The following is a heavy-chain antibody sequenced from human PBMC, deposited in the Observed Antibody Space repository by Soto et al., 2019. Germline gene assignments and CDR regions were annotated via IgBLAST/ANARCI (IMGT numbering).Heavy chain of an antibody. D-gene: IGHD3-10*01. CDR3: ARDYYYGSGRSQKKRTEETDY. CDR1: GYSISSGYY. J-gene: IGHJ4*02. V-gene: IGHV4-38-2*02. Sequence: SETLSLTCAVSGYSISSGYYWGWIRQPPGKGLEWIGSIYHSGSTYYNPSLKSRVAISVDTSKNQFSLKLSSVTAADTAVYYCARDYYYGSGRSQKKRTEETDYWGQETLGTV. CDR2: IYHSGST.